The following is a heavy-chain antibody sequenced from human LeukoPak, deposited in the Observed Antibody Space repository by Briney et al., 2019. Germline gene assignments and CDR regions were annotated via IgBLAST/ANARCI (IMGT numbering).Heavy chain of an antibody. CDR3: ARDKADRGPDFDY. Sequence: PSETLSLTCTVSGYSISTGYYWDWIRQPPGKGLEWIGTFYHGGSTYYNPSLKSRVTISVDTSKNQFSLNLTSVTAADTAVYYCARDKADRGPDFDYWGQGTLVTVSS. V-gene: IGHV4-38-2*02. CDR2: FYHGGST. J-gene: IGHJ4*02. D-gene: IGHD1-14*01. CDR1: GYSISTGYY.